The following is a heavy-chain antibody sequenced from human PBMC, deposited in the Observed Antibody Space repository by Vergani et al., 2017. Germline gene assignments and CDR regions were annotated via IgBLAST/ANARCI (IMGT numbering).Heavy chain of an antibody. CDR2: IRNKAYGGTR. CDR1: GFTFSACP. V-gene: IGHV3-49*04. J-gene: IGHJ4*02. CDR3: SRGRGYSFGYSDY. Sequence: EVQLLHSGGGVIQPGGSVRLSCAASGFTFSACPMTWVRQAPGKGLEWVAFIRNKAYGGTREYAASVKGRFTISRDDYKRLAYLQLSGLKTEDTAVYFCSRGRGYSFGYSDYWGQGTLVTVSS. D-gene: IGHD5-18*01.